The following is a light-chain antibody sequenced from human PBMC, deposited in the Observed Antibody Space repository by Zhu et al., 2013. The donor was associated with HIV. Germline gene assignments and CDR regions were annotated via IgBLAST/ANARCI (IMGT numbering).Light chain of an antibody. CDR1: QSVGSTF. CDR3: QQYGSSVT. CDR2: GAS. V-gene: IGKV3-20*01. J-gene: IGKJ3*01. Sequence: EIVLTQSLGTLSLSPGESATLSCRTSQSVGSTFLAWYQQKPGQAPRLLIYGASTRATGIPARFSGSGSGTEFTLTISRLEPEDFAVYYCQQYGSSVTFGPGTKVDIK.